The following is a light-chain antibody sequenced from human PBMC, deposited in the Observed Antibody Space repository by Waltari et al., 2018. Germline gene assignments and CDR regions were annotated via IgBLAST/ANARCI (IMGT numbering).Light chain of an antibody. CDR2: EVS. CDR3: MQDKDLLLT. J-gene: IGKJ4*01. V-gene: IGKV2-29*02. CDR1: YSPLHSVRKTC. Sequence: DITMTQTPLSLSVTPGQPASISCNSSYSPLHSVRKTCLAWYLQKPGQAPKLLIYEVSSRFTGVPERFSGSGSGTDFTLKISRVEAEDVGIYYCMQDKDLLLTFGGGTKVEIK.